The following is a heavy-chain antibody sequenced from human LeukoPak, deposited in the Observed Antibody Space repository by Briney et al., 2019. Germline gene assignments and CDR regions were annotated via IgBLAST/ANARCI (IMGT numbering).Heavy chain of an antibody. V-gene: IGHV3-74*01. CDR2: INSDGIST. Sequence: PGGSLRRSCAGSGLNFSSYWMHWVRQAPGKGLVLVSRINSDGISTGYADSVKGRFTISRDNANNTLYLQMNSLRAEDTAVYYCARGVGATNSNWFDPWGQGTLVTVSS. CDR1: GLNFSSYW. CDR3: ARGVGATNSNWFDP. D-gene: IGHD1-26*01. J-gene: IGHJ5*02.